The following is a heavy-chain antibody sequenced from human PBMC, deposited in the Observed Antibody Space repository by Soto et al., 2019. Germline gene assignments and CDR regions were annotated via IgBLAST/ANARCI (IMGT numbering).Heavy chain of an antibody. V-gene: IGHV3-43*01. CDR3: AKDITVTRSDAFDI. CDR2: ISWDGGST. Sequence: HPGGSLRLSCAASGFTFDDYTMHWVRQAPGKGLEWVSLISWDGGSTYYADSVKGRFTISRDNSKNSLYLQMNSLRTEDTALYYCAKDITVTRSDAFDIWGQGTMVTVSS. CDR1: GFTFDDYT. J-gene: IGHJ3*02. D-gene: IGHD4-17*01.